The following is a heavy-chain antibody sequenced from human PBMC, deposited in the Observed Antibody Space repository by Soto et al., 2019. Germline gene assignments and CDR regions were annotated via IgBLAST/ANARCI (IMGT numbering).Heavy chain of an antibody. CDR1: GFTFSSYW. CDR3: ARAPVLGASNYYGMDV. J-gene: IGHJ6*02. Sequence: GGSLRLSCAASGFTFSSYWMHWVRQAPGKGLVWVSRINSDGSSTSYADSVKGRFTISRDNAKNTPYLQMNSLRAEDTAVYYCARAPVLGASNYYGMDVWGQGTTVTVSS. CDR2: INSDGSST. D-gene: IGHD3-16*01. V-gene: IGHV3-74*01.